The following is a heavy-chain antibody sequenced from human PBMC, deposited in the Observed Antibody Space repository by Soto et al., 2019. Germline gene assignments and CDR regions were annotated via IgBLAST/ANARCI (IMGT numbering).Heavy chain of an antibody. CDR3: ARPGKTLNYDYYNSYGMDV. J-gene: IGHJ6*02. Sequence: SETLSLTCTVSGGSISSYYWSWIRQPAGKGLEWIGRIYTSGSTNYNPSLNIRVTRPVNTSKNQFSLKLSSLTASDTAVYYCARPGKTLNYDYYNSYGMDVGGQGPTVTVSS. CDR2: IYTSGST. V-gene: IGHV4-4*07. D-gene: IGHD3-22*01. CDR1: GGSISSYY.